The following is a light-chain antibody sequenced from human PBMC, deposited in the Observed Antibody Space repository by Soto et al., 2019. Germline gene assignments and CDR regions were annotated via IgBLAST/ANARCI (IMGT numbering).Light chain of an antibody. CDR3: QQYNSYWT. CDR2: DAS. J-gene: IGKJ1*01. Sequence: DIQMTHSPSTLSASVLDIVTGTCRASQSISSWLAWYQQKPGKAPKLLIYDASSLESGVPSRFSGSGSGTEFTLTISSLQPDDFATYYCQQYNSYWTFGQGTKVDIK. V-gene: IGKV1-5*01. CDR1: QSISSW.